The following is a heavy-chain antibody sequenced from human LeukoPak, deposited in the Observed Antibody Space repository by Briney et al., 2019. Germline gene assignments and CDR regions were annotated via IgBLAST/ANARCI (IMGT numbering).Heavy chain of an antibody. CDR2: ISGSGGST. V-gene: IGHV3-23*01. D-gene: IGHD2-21*01. J-gene: IGHJ5*02. CDR3: AKPKHIVVVIGWFDP. Sequence: GGSLRLSCAASGFTFSSYAMSWVRQAPGKGLEWVSAISGSGGSTYYAGSVKGRLTISRDNSKNTLYLQMNSLRAEDTAVYYCAKPKHIVVVIGWFDPWGQGTLVTVSS. CDR1: GFTFSSYA.